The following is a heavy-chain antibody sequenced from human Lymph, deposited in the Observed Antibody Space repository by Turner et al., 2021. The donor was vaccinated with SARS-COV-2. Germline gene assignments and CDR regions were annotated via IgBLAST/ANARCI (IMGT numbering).Heavy chain of an antibody. Sequence: EVQLLESGGGLVQPGGSLRLSCAASGFTFNNYAMSWVRQAPGKGLEWVSTISGSGGSTYYADSVKGRFTISRDNSKTTLYLQMKSLRAEDTAVYYCANLYPTVSWEFPYAMDAWGQGTTVTVSS. V-gene: IGHV3-23*01. D-gene: IGHD3-16*01. CDR3: ANLYPTVSWEFPYAMDA. CDR1: GFTFNNYA. CDR2: ISGSGGST. J-gene: IGHJ6*02.